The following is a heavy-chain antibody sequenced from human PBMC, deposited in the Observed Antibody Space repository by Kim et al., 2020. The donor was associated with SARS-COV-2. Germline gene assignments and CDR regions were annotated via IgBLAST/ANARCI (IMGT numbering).Heavy chain of an antibody. CDR2: INAVNGNT. V-gene: IGHV1-3*01. D-gene: IGHD3-10*01. CDR3: ARGPGYGSGSYAPPNDY. J-gene: IGHJ4*02. CDR1: GYTFTSYA. Sequence: ASVKVSCKASGYTFTSYAMHWVRQAPGQRLEWMGWINAVNGNTKYSQKFQGRVTITRDTSASTAYMELSSLRSEDTAVYYCARGPGYGSGSYAPPNDYWGQGTLVTVSS.